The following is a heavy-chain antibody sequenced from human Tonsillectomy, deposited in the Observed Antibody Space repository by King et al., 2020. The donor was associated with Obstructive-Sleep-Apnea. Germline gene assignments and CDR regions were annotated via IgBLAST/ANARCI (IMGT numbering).Heavy chain of an antibody. CDR1: GGSISSGGYY. D-gene: IGHD3-10*01. J-gene: IGHJ4*02. Sequence: QLQESGPGLVKPSQTLSLTCTVSGGSISSGGYYWSWIRQHPGKGLEWIGYIYYSGSTYYNPSLKSRVTISVDTSKNQFSLKLSSVTAAATAVYYCARESDSGATMVRGVYFDYWGQGTLVTVSS. V-gene: IGHV4-31*03. CDR3: ARESDSGATMVRGVYFDY. CDR2: IYYSGST.